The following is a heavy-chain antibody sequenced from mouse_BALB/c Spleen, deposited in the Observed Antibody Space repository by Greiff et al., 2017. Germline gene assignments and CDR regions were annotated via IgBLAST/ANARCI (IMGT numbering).Heavy chain of an antibody. CDR1: GYSITSDYA. CDR2: ISYSGST. D-gene: IGHD2-14*01. Sequence: EVQLVESGPGLVKPSQSLSLTCTVTGYSITSDYAWNWIRQFPGNKLEWMGYISYSGSTSYNPSLKSRISITRDTSKNQFFLQLNSVTTEDTATYYCARGGRYEYFDYWGQGTTLTVSS. J-gene: IGHJ2*01. CDR3: ARGGRYEYFDY. V-gene: IGHV3-2*02.